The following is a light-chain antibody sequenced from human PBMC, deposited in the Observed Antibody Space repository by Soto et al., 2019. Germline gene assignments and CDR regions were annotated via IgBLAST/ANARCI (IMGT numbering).Light chain of an antibody. CDR1: QAISSP. CDR3: QHLNDYRYT. V-gene: IGKV1-9*01. Sequence: DIQLTQSPSFLSASEGDRVTITCRASQAISSPLAWYQHNPGKAPKLLIYAASTLQNGVPSSFSGSGSGTEFTLTISSLQPEDFATYYCQHLNDYRYTFGQGTKVEIK. J-gene: IGKJ2*01. CDR2: AAS.